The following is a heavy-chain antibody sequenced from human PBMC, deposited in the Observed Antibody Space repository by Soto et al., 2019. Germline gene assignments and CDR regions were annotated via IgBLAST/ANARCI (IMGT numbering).Heavy chain of an antibody. CDR1: GYTFTSYG. CDR2: ISAYNGNT. V-gene: IGHV1-18*04. Sequence: ASVKVSCKASGYTFTSYGISWVRQAPGQGLEWMGWISAYNGNTNYAQKLQGRVTMTTDTSTSTAYMELRSLRSDDTAVYYCARGGYCSSTSCFVYYYYGMDVWGQGTTVTVYS. CDR3: ARGGYCSSTSCFVYYYYGMDV. J-gene: IGHJ6*02. D-gene: IGHD2-2*01.